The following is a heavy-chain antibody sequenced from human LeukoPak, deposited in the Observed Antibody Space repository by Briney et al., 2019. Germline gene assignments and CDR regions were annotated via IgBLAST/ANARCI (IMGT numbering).Heavy chain of an antibody. CDR2: IYYSGST. V-gene: IGHV4-39*07. CDR3: ARLAVYGSGSYYSYYYYYGMDV. Sequence: SETLSLTCTVSGGSISSSSYYWGWIRQPPGKGLEWIGSIYYSGSTYYNPSLKSRVTISVDTSKNQFSLKLSSVTAADTAVYYCARLAVYGSGSYYSYYYYYGMDVWGQGTTVTVSS. J-gene: IGHJ6*02. D-gene: IGHD3-10*01. CDR1: GGSISSSSYY.